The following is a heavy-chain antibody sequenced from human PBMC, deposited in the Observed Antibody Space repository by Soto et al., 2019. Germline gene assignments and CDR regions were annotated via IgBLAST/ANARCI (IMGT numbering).Heavy chain of an antibody. CDR3: ARGRDGYNLAFDI. CDR2: IYYSGST. D-gene: IGHD5-12*01. CDR1: GGSISSSSYY. V-gene: IGHV4-39*01. Sequence: QLQLQESGPGLVKPSETLSLTCTVSGGSISSSSYYWGWIRQPPGKGLEWIGSIYYSGSTYYNPSLKSRVTISVDTSKNQFSLKLSSVTAADTAVYYCARGRDGYNLAFDIWGQGTMVTVSS. J-gene: IGHJ3*02.